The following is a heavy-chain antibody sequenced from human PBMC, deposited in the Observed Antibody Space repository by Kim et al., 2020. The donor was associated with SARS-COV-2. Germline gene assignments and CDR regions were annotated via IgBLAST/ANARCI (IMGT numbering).Heavy chain of an antibody. D-gene: IGHD6-13*01. V-gene: IGHV3-30*04. J-gene: IGHJ4*02. CDR3: ARVGPSIWPYYFDY. CDR2: ISYDGSNK. Sequence: GGSLRLSCAASGFTFSSYAMHWVRQAPGKGLEWVAVISYDGSNKYYADSVKGRFTISRDNSKNTLFLQMNSLRAEDTAVYYCARVGPSIWPYYFDYWGQGTLVTVSS. CDR1: GFTFSSYA.